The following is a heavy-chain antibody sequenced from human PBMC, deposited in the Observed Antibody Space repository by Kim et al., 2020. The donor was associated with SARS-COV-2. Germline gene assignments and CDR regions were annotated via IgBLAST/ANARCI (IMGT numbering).Heavy chain of an antibody. CDR2: INPNSGGT. D-gene: IGHD6-19*01. V-gene: IGHV1-2*04. CDR3: AREEGTTVAHYGMDV. CDR1: GYTFTGYY. Sequence: ASVKVSCKASGYTFTGYYMHWVRQAPGQGLEWMGWINPNSGGTNYAQKFQGWVTMTRDTSISTAYMELSRLRSDDTAVYYCAREEGTTVAHYGMDVWGQGTTVTVSS. J-gene: IGHJ6*02.